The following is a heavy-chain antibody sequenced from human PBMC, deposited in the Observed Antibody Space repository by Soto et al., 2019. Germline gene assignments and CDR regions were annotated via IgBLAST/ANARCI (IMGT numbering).Heavy chain of an antibody. D-gene: IGHD3-9*01. V-gene: IGHV3-23*01. CDR1: GFTFSSYA. CDR2: ISGSGGST. Sequence: GGSLRLSCAASGFTFSSYAMSWVRQAPGKGLEWVSAISGSGGSTYYADSVKGRFTISRDNSKNTLYLQMNSLRAEDTAVYYCAKDANYDILTGYPFPTHVWGKGTTVTVSS. J-gene: IGHJ6*04. CDR3: AKDANYDILTGYPFPTHV.